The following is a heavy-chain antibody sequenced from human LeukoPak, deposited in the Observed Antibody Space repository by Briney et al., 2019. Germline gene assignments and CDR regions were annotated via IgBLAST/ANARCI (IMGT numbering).Heavy chain of an antibody. J-gene: IGHJ4*02. Sequence: GGSLRLSCAASGFTFNNAWMSWVRQAPGKGLEWVGRIKRKTDGGTTDYAAPVKGRFTISRDDSKNTLFLQMNSLKTEDTAVYYCTTDPPLLVVGYWGQGTLVTVSS. D-gene: IGHD6-13*01. CDR3: TTDPPLLVVGY. CDR2: IKRKTDGGTT. V-gene: IGHV3-15*01. CDR1: GFTFNNAW.